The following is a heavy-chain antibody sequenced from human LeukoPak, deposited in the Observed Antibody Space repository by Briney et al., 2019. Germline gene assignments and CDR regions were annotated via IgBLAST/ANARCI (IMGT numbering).Heavy chain of an antibody. D-gene: IGHD3-22*01. Sequence: PSETLSLTCAVYGGSFSGYYWSWIRQPPGKGLEWIGEINHSGSTNYNPSLKGRVTISVDTSKNQFSLKLSSVTAADTAVYYCAVPSSGYYSYYFDYWGQGTLVTVSS. V-gene: IGHV4-34*01. CDR2: INHSGST. J-gene: IGHJ4*02. CDR1: GGSFSGYY. CDR3: AVPSSGYYSYYFDY.